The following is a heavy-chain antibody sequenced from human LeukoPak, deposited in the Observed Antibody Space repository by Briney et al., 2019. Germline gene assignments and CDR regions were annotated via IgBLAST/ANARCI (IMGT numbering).Heavy chain of an antibody. V-gene: IGHV4-61*02. CDR3: ARDSIAVVFNWFDP. CDR2: IFPGGNT. CDR1: GGSVSSGTYY. J-gene: IGHJ5*02. D-gene: IGHD6-19*01. Sequence: SETLSLTCTVSGGSVSSGTYYWNWMRQPAGKGLEWIGRIFPGGNTYFNPSLKSRVAISVDSSKNQFSLTLSSVSAADTAVYYCARDSIAVVFNWFDPWGQGTLVTVSS.